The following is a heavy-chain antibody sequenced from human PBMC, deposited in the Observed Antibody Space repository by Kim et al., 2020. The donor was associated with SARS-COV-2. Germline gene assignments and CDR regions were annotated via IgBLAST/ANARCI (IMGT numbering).Heavy chain of an antibody. D-gene: IGHD1-26*01. Sequence: ADSWKGRFTNSRNKAKTTVYLQRNSQRAEDTAVYYCARNHLNSGSNAVDYWGQGTLVTVSS. V-gene: IGHV3-74*01. CDR3: ARNHLNSGSNAVDY. J-gene: IGHJ4*02.